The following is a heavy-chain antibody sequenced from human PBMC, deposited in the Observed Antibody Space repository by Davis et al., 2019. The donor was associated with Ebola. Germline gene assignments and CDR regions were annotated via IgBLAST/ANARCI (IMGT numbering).Heavy chain of an antibody. Sequence: GESLKISCAASGFTFSNYAMHWVRQAPGKGLEWVALISYDGVNQFYADSVKGRFTISRDNSKNTLYLQMNSLRAEDTAVYYCATTPQYSSGQNKPFDYWGQGTLVTVSS. CDR1: GFTFSNYA. D-gene: IGHD6-19*01. V-gene: IGHV3-30-3*01. CDR3: ATTPQYSSGQNKPFDY. CDR2: ISYDGVNQ. J-gene: IGHJ4*02.